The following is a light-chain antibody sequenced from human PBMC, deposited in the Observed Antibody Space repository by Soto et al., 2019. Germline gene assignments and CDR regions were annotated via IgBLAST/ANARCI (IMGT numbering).Light chain of an antibody. Sequence: IQMTQSPSTLSLSLGDRFSITCHASQDISNYLNWYQQKPGKAPKLLIYDASNLETGVPSRFSGSGSGTDFTFTISSLQPEDIATYYCQQYDILPFTFGPGTKLDIK. CDR1: QDISNY. V-gene: IGKV1-33*01. J-gene: IGKJ3*01. CDR2: DAS. CDR3: QQYDILPFT.